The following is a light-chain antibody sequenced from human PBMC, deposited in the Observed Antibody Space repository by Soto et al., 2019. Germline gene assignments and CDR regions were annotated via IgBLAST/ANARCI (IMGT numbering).Light chain of an antibody. CDR2: GAS. V-gene: IGKV3-20*01. J-gene: IGKJ2*01. CDR3: QQYESSPYT. CDR1: HSVSSSY. Sequence: EIVLTQSPGTLSLSPGERATLSCRASHSVSSSYLAWYQQRPGQAPRLLIYGASNRATGIPDRFSGSGSGTDFTLTISRLEPEDFAVFYWQQYESSPYTFGQGTKLEI.